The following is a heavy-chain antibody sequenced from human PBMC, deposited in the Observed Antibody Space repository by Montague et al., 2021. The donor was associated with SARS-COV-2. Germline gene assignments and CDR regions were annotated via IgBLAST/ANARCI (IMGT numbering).Heavy chain of an antibody. CDR3: AREGGWLARGSYYFDY. CDR2: MYYSGXX. CDR1: VGSISSSSYY. J-gene: IGHJ4*02. Sequence: ETLSLPCTVSVGSISSSSYYWGWIRQPPGKGLEWMGTMYYSGXXXYXXXLKXRVTISVDTSKNQFSLKLSSVTAADTAVYYCAREGGWLARGSYYFDYWGQGTLVTVSS. D-gene: IGHD3-22*01. V-gene: IGHV4-39*07.